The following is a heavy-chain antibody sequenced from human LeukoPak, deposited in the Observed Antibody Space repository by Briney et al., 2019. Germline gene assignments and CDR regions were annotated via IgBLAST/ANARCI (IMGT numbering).Heavy chain of an antibody. V-gene: IGHV4-39*07. CDR1: GGSISSSSYY. D-gene: IGHD3-22*01. CDR3: ARDSQGGPYYYDSSGSYLDY. J-gene: IGHJ4*02. Sequence: PSETLSLTCTVSGGSISSSSYYWGWIRQPPGKGLEWIGSIYYSGSTYYNPSLKSRVTISVDTSKNQFSLKLSSVTAADTAVYYCARDSQGGPYYYDSSGSYLDYWGQGTLVTVSS. CDR2: IYYSGST.